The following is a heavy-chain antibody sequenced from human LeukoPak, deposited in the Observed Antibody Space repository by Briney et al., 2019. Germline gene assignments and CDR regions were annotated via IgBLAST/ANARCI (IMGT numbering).Heavy chain of an antibody. J-gene: IGHJ4*02. CDR2: IKHDGREK. Sequence: GGSLRLSCAASGFTFSSYAMSWVRQAPGRGLEWVANIKHDGREKDYVDSVKGRFTISRDNAKKSLYLQMNSLRVEDTAVYYCATWEGSSWFDYWGQGTLVTISS. CDR3: ATWEGSSWFDY. D-gene: IGHD6-13*01. CDR1: GFTFSSYA. V-gene: IGHV3-7*03.